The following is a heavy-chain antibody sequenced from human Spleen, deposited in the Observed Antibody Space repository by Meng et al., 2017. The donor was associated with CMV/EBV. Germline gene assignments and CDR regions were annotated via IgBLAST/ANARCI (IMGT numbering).Heavy chain of an antibody. CDR1: GFTFSNYA. CDR2: IGSSGGST. Sequence: ETLSLTCAASGFTFSNYAMHWVRQAPGKGLEYVSTIGSSGGSTYYADSVKGRFTISRDNSKNTLYLQMDSLRAEDMAVYYCARGPYSSVWYSYFDYWGQGTLVTVSS. J-gene: IGHJ4*02. D-gene: IGHD6-19*01. CDR3: ARGPYSSVWYSYFDY. V-gene: IGHV3-64*02.